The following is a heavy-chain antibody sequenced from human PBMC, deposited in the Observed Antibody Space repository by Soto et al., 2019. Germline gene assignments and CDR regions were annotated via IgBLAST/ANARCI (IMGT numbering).Heavy chain of an antibody. CDR2: INHSGST. J-gene: IGHJ6*02. CDR1: GGSFSGYY. V-gene: IGHV4-34*01. Sequence: KPSETLSLTCAVYGGSFSGYYWSWIRQPPGKGLEWIGEINHSGSTNYNPSLKSRVTISVDTSKNQFSLKLSSVTAADTAVYYCARTRPRNGYYYYYGMDVWGQGTTVTVSS. CDR3: ARTRPRNGYYYYYGMDV. D-gene: IGHD6-6*01.